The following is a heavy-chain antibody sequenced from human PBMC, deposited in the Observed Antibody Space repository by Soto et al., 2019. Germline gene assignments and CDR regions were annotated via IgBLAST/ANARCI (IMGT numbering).Heavy chain of an antibody. CDR3: ACYGGRYSYGYGFDY. CDR2: IKEDGSEK. Sequence: EVQLVESGGGLVQPGGSLRLSCAASGITFINYWMTWVRQVPGKGLEWVAKIKEDGSEKGFVDSVKGRFTISRDNARNSVYLPLNSLRAEDTAVYSGACYGGRYSYGYGFDYWGQGALVSVSS. D-gene: IGHD5-18*01. V-gene: IGHV3-7*05. J-gene: IGHJ4*02. CDR1: GITFINYW.